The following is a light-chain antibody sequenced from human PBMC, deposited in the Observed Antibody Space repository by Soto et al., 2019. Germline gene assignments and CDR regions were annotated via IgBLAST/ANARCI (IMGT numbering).Light chain of an antibody. CDR2: DAS. V-gene: IGKV3-11*01. J-gene: IGKJ4*01. Sequence: IVLTQSPATLSLSRGERATLSCRASQSVSSYLAWYQQKPGQAPRLLIYDASNRATGIPARFSGSGSGTDFTLTISSLEPEDFAVYYCQQRSNWPPLTFGGGTKVDIK. CDR1: QSVSSY. CDR3: QQRSNWPPLT.